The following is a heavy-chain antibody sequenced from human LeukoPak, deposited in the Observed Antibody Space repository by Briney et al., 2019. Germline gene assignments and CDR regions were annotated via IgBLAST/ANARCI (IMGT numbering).Heavy chain of an antibody. J-gene: IGHJ5*02. V-gene: IGHV4-30-4*01. CDR1: GGSISSGDYY. Sequence: SSETLSLTCTVSGGSISSGDYYWSWIRQPPGKGLEWIAYMYYSGSTYYNPSLKSRVTMSADTSKNQLSLKLSSVTAADTAVYFCARPYYYDSRIDPWGQGILVTVSS. CDR2: MYYSGST. D-gene: IGHD3-22*01. CDR3: ARPYYYDSRIDP.